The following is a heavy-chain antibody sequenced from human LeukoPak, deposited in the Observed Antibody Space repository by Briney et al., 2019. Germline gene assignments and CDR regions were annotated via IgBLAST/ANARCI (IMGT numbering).Heavy chain of an antibody. D-gene: IGHD6-25*01. Sequence: SETLSLACTVSGAFTSTYYRSWVRQPPTGGLEWIGYVFYSGSSNYNPNFTSRVTMSVDTSKSQFSLKLTSVSDADTAVYYCARIDPLGFFDQWGQGTLVTVSS. V-gene: IGHV4-59*13. CDR3: ARIDPLGFFDQ. CDR1: GAFTSTYY. CDR2: VFYSGSS. J-gene: IGHJ4*02.